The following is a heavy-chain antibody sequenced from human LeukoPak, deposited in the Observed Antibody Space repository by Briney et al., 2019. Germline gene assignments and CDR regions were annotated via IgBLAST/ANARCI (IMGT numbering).Heavy chain of an antibody. CDR2: INHNGNVN. Sequence: GGSLRLSCAAAGFSFSSYWMNWARQAPGKGLEWVASINHNGNVNYYVDSVRGRFTISRDNAKNSLYLQMSNLRAEDTAVYFCARGGGLDVWGQGATVTVSS. V-gene: IGHV3-7*03. J-gene: IGHJ6*02. CDR1: GFSFSSYW. D-gene: IGHD3-16*01. CDR3: ARGGGLDV.